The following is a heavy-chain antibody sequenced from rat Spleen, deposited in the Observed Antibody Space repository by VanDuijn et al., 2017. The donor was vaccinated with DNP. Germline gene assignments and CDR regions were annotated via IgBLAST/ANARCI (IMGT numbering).Heavy chain of an antibody. J-gene: IGHJ2*01. Sequence: EVQVVESGGGLVQPGGSLKLSCVASGFTFNYYWMTWVRQVPGKGLEWLASITSNGGNTYYLDSVKGRFTISRDNAENTLYLQMYSLRSEDMATYYCVRWDYGIYGFDYWGQGVMVTVSS. CDR2: ITSNGGNT. CDR1: GFTFNYYW. CDR3: VRWDYGIYGFDY. V-gene: IGHV5-31*01. D-gene: IGHD1-11*01.